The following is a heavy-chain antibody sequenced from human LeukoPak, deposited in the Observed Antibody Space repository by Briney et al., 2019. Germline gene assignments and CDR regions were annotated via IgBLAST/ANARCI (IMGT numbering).Heavy chain of an antibody. V-gene: IGHV1-18*01. Sequence: ASVKVSCKASGYTFTSYGISWVRQAPGQGLEWMEWISAYNGNTNYAQKLQGRVTMTTDTSTSTAYMELSRLRSDDTAVYYCARDRRVYYYDSSGHTRNMDVWGKGTTVTVSS. J-gene: IGHJ6*03. CDR3: ARDRRVYYYDSSGHTRNMDV. CDR2: ISAYNGNT. D-gene: IGHD3-22*01. CDR1: GYTFTSYG.